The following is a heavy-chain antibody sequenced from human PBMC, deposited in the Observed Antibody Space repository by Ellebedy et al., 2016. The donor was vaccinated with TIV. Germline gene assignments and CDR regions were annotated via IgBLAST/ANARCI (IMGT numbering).Heavy chain of an antibody. Sequence: GGSLRLSCAASGFTFSSYSMNWVRQAPGKGLEWVSYISRTSNFIYYADSVKGRFTISRDDAKNSLYLQMNSLRDEDTAVYYCAKDRGNYGGAPYNGMDIWGQGTTVTVSS. V-gene: IGHV3-48*02. CDR1: GFTFSSYS. CDR2: ISRTSNFI. CDR3: AKDRGNYGGAPYNGMDI. D-gene: IGHD3-10*01. J-gene: IGHJ6*02.